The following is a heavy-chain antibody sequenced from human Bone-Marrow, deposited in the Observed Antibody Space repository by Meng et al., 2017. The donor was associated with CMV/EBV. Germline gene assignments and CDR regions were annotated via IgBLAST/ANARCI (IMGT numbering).Heavy chain of an antibody. D-gene: IGHD5-12*01. CDR3: ARCREWLRPHPDDMDV. J-gene: IGHJ6*01. V-gene: IGHV3-30-3*01. CDR2: ISYDGSNK. Sequence: GESLKISCAASGFTFSSYAMHWVRQAPGKGLEWVAVISYDGSNKYYADSVKGRFTISRDNSKNTLYLQMNSLRAEDTAVYYCARCREWLRPHPDDMDVWGQGTAVTVSS. CDR1: GFTFSSYA.